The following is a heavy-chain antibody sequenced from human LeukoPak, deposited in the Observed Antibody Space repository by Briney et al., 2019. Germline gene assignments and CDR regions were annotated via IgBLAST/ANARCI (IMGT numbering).Heavy chain of an antibody. D-gene: IGHD3-22*01. V-gene: IGHV3-23*01. CDR3: RKSERITMIVVVTAFDY. Sequence: GGSLRLSCAASGFTFCSYAMSWVRQAPGKGLEWGSAISGSGGSTSYADSVKGRFTISRDNSKNTLYLQMNSLRAEDTAVYYCRKSERITMIVVVTAFDYWGEGTLVTASS. CDR2: ISGSGGST. CDR1: GFTFCSYA. J-gene: IGHJ4*02.